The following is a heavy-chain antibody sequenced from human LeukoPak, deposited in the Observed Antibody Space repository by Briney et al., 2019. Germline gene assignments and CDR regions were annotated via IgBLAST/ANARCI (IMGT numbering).Heavy chain of an antibody. J-gene: IGHJ4*02. Sequence: SETLSLTCIVSGGSIRSYYWSWIRQPAGKGLEWIGRIYTSGNTNYNPSLKSRVTMSVDTSTNQLSLKLSSVTAADTAVYYCAREAWSGYYCDYWGQGTLVTVSS. CDR2: IYTSGNT. CDR3: AREAWSGYYCDY. D-gene: IGHD3-3*01. V-gene: IGHV4-4*07. CDR1: GGSIRSYY.